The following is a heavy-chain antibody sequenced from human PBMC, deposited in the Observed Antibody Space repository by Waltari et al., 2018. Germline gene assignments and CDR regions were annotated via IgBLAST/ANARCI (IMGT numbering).Heavy chain of an antibody. Sequence: EVQLVESGGGLVQPGGSLRLSCAASGFTFSSYWMSWVRQAPGKGLEWVANIKQDGSEKYSVDALKCRLTISRDNAKNSLYLQMNSLIAEDTAVYYCATWGSYFHLSYYFDYWGQGTLVTVSS. J-gene: IGHJ4*02. CDR2: IKQDGSEK. CDR3: ATWGSYFHLSYYFDY. D-gene: IGHD1-26*01. CDR1: GFTFSSYW. V-gene: IGHV3-7*01.